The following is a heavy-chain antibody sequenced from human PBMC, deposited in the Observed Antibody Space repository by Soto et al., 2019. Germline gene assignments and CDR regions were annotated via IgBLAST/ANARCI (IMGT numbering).Heavy chain of an antibody. D-gene: IGHD6-13*01. CDR1: GFTFSSYG. Sequence: PGGSLRLSCAASGFTFSSYGMHWVRQAPGKGLEWVAVIWYDGSNKYYADSVKGRFTISRDNSKNTLYLQMNSLRAEDTAVYYCARGRVIAAHSYMDVWGKGTTVTVSS. J-gene: IGHJ6*03. CDR3: ARGRVIAAHSYMDV. CDR2: IWYDGSNK. V-gene: IGHV3-33*01.